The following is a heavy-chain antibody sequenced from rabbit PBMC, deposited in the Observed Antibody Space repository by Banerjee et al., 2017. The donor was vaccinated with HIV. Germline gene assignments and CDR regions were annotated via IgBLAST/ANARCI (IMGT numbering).Heavy chain of an antibody. V-gene: IGHV1S45*01. Sequence: QEQLKETGGGLVQPGGSLTLSCKASGFDFSTYYMSWVRQAPGKGLEWIACIAAGSSSSTWYANWAKGRFTISITSSTTVTLQMTSLTAADTATYLCAGSLVDNANLWGQGTLVTVS. CDR2: IAAGSSSST. J-gene: IGHJ4*01. D-gene: IGHD1-1*01. CDR1: GFDFSTYYM. CDR3: AGSLVDNANL.